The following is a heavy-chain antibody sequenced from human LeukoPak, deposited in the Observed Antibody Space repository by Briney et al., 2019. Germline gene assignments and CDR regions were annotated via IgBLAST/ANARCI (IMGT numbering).Heavy chain of an antibody. CDR2: ISYDGSNK. V-gene: IGHV3-30*18. Sequence: GRSLRLSCAASGFTFSSYGMHWVRQAPGKGLEWVAVISYDGSNKYYADSVKGRFTISRDNSKNTLYLQMNSLRAEDTAVYYCAKKDMGATDYWGQGTLVTVSS. CDR3: AKKDMGATDY. J-gene: IGHJ4*02. D-gene: IGHD1-26*01. CDR1: GFTFSSYG.